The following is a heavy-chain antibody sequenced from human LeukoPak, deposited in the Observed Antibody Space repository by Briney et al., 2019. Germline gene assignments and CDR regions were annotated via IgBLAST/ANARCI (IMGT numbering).Heavy chain of an antibody. CDR1: GYTLTELS. CDR2: FDPEDGET. CDR3: ATVIGGGVYDSTRLGSSYFDY. J-gene: IGHJ4*02. Sequence: ASVKVSCKVSGYTLTELSMHWVRQAPGKGLEWMGGFDPEDGETIYAQKFQGRVTMTEDTSTDTAYMELSSLRSEDTAVYYCATVIGGGVYDSTRLGSSYFDYWGQGTLVTVSS. D-gene: IGHD3-22*01. V-gene: IGHV1-24*01.